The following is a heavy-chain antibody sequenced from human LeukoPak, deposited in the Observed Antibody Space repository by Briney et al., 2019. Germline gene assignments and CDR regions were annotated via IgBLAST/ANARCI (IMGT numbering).Heavy chain of an antibody. D-gene: IGHD3-10*01. CDR1: VGSFSTYA. Sequence: GASVKVSCKASVGSFSTYAISWVRRAPGQGLEWMGVIIPFFGTPSYAQKFHGRVTITADESTNTASIEVSSLRSEETALYYCARYKGPPHQDSSMVPGVNYYYGMDVWGLGTKVTVSS. CDR2: IIPFFGTP. CDR3: ARYKGPPHQDSSMVPGVNYYYGMDV. V-gene: IGHV1-69*01. J-gene: IGHJ6*02.